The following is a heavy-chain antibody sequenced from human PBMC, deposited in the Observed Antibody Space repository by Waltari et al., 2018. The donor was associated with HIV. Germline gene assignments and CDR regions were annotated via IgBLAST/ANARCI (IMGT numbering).Heavy chain of an antibody. CDR2: ISSSGSTI. D-gene: IGHD1-26*01. CDR1: GFPFSDYY. V-gene: IGHV3-11*01. CDR3: ARGREGATSYFDY. Sequence: QVQVVESGGGLVKPGGSLRLSCAASGFPFSDYYMSWNRQAPGKGLEWVSYISSSGSTIYYADPVKGRFTISRDNAKSSLYLQMNSLRAEDTAVYYCARGREGATSYFDYWGQGTLVTVSP. J-gene: IGHJ4*02.